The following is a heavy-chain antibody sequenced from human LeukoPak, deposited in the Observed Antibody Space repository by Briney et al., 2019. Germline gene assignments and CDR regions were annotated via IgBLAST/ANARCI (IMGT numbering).Heavy chain of an antibody. J-gene: IGHJ3*02. D-gene: IGHD2-21*02. Sequence: GASVKVSCKASGGTFSSYAISWVRQAPGQGLEWMGRIIPILGIANYAQKFQGRVTITTDESTSTAYMELSSLRSEDTAVYYCARPAAIQAFDIWGQGTMVTVSS. CDR1: GGTFSSYA. V-gene: IGHV1-69*04. CDR3: ARPAAIQAFDI. CDR2: IIPILGIA.